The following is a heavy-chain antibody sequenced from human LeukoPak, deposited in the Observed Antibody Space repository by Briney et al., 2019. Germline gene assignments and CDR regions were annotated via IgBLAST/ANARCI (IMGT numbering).Heavy chain of an antibody. D-gene: IGHD7-27*01. Sequence: SETLSLTCIVSGGSISSSYWSWIRQPPGKGLEWIGFIYYSGSTNYNPSLKSRVTISVDTSKNLFPLKLSSMTAADTAVYYCAKTNWGASDIWGQGTMVTVSS. J-gene: IGHJ3*02. CDR2: IYYSGST. CDR1: GGSISSSY. CDR3: AKTNWGASDI. V-gene: IGHV4-59*03.